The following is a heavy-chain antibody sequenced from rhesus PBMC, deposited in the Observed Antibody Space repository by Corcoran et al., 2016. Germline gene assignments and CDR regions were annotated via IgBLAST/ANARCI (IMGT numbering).Heavy chain of an antibody. CDR2: IYSNSEST. D-gene: IGHD3-3*01. V-gene: IGHV4S12*01. Sequence: QVQLQESGPGVVQPSETLSLTCAVSGGTISSGDYSWRWIRQPPGKGLEWIGGIYSNSESTNYNPSLKSRVTISKDTSKNQFSLKLSSVTATDTAVYYCARGVWSGYLDFWGQGLRVTVSS. CDR1: GGTISSGDYS. J-gene: IGHJ3*01. CDR3: ARGVWSGYLDF.